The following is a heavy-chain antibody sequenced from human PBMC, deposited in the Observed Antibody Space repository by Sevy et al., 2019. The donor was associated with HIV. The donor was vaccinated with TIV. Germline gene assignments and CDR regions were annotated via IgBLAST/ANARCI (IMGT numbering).Heavy chain of an antibody. J-gene: IGHJ4*02. D-gene: IGHD2-15*01. V-gene: IGHV3-7*01. CDR3: AREGAGGFDY. CDR2: INQDGSKN. Sequence: GGSLRLSCAASGFTFSGYWMSWVRQVPGKGLQWVANINQDGSKNEFVDSVKGRFTISRDNPKNSVYLQMNSLRAEDTAVYDCAREGAGGFDYWGQGTLVTVSS. CDR1: GFTFSGYW.